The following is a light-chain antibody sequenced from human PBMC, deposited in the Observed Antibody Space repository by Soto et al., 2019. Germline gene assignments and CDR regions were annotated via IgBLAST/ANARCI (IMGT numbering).Light chain of an antibody. CDR3: SAYTARSTLV. CDR1: MRDVGAYNL. V-gene: IGLV2-14*01. Sequence: QSVLTQPASVSGSAVQSITISCSGTMRDVGAYNLVSWYQQHPGTAPKLIIYEVRNRPSGISSRFSGSRSGNTASLTISGLQPEDEGYYYCSAYTARSTLVFGGGTKLTVL. J-gene: IGLJ3*02. CDR2: EVR.